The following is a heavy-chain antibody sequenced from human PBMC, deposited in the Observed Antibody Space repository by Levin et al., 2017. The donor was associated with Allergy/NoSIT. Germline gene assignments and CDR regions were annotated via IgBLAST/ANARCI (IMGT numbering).Heavy chain of an antibody. V-gene: IGHV3-74*03. CDR2: IRSDGTII. CDR1: GFTFSSYW. CDR3: ARPITRSGSENYYYGLDV. D-gene: IGHD3-10*01. Sequence: LSLTCVASGFTFSSYWMHWVRQAPGKGLVWVSRIRSDGTIITYADSVEGRFTISRDNAKNTLYLQMNSLRAEDTAVYFCARPITRSGSENYYYGLDVWGQGTTVTVSS. J-gene: IGHJ6*02.